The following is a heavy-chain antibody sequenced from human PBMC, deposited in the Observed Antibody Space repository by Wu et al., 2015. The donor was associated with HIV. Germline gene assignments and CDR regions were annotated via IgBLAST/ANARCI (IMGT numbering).Heavy chain of an antibody. CDR1: GGTFGSYA. CDR3: ARDLGRIAVAGTDSEFDP. V-gene: IGHV1-69*13. Sequence: QVQLVQSGAEVKKPGSSVKVSCKASGGTFGSYAISWVRQAPGQGLEWMGRIIPIFGTANYAQKFQGRVTITADESTSTAYMELSSLRSEDTAVYYCARDLGRIAVAGTDSEFDPWGQGTLVTVSS. D-gene: IGHD6-19*01. CDR2: IIPIFGTA. J-gene: IGHJ5*02.